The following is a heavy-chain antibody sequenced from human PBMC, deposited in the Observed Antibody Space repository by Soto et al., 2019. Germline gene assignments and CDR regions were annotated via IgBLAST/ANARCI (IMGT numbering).Heavy chain of an antibody. J-gene: IGHJ6*02. CDR3: ARGLGAKSLYYYYGMDV. Sequence: SETLSLTCTVSGGSISSYYWSWIRQPPGKGLEWIGYIYYSGSTNYNPSLKSRVTISVDTSKNQFSLKLSSVTAADTAVYYCARGLGAKSLYYYYGMDVWGQGTTVTVSS. D-gene: IGHD1-26*01. CDR2: IYYSGST. V-gene: IGHV4-59*01. CDR1: GGSISSYY.